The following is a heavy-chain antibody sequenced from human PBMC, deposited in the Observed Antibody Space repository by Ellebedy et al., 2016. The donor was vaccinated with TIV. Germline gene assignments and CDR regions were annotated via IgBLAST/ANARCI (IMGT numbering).Heavy chain of an antibody. CDR3: VRGGARSSWYWRL. CDR2: IHKDGSER. CDR1: EFYFGDDW. D-gene: IGHD6-13*01. J-gene: IGHJ4*02. Sequence: PGGSLRLSCAAFEFYFGDDWMSLVRQAPGKGLEWVATIHKDGSERYYVDSVKGRFTVSRDNTRDMLFLEMSSLKADDTGIYYCVRGGARSSWYWRLWGQGTLVTVSA. V-gene: IGHV3-7*03.